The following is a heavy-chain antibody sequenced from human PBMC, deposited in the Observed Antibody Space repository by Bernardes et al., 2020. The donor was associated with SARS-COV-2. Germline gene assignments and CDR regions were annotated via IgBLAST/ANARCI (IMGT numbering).Heavy chain of an antibody. V-gene: IGHV3-20*04. CDR2: INWNGGST. J-gene: IGHJ6*02. Sequence: GGSLILSCAASGFTFDDYGMSWVRQAPGKGLEWVSGINWNGGSTGYADSVKGRFTISRDNAKNSLYLQMNSLRAEDTALYYCARGQGYCSSTSCYKTGYYYYGMDVWGQGTTVTVSS. CDR3: ARGQGYCSSTSCYKTGYYYYGMDV. CDR1: GFTFDDYG. D-gene: IGHD2-2*01.